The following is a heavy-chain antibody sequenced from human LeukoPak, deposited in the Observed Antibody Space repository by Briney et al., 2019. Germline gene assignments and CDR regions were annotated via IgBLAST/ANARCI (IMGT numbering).Heavy chain of an antibody. CDR1: GFTFSSYW. Sequence: PGGSLRLSCAASGFTFSSYWMHWVRHAPGKGLVWVSRINSDGGSTSYADSVKGRFTISRDNAKNTLYLQMNSLRAEDTAVYYCARGTQFSGFDYWGQGTLVTVSS. D-gene: IGHD1-14*01. CDR3: ARGTQFSGFDY. V-gene: IGHV3-74*01. CDR2: INSDGGST. J-gene: IGHJ4*02.